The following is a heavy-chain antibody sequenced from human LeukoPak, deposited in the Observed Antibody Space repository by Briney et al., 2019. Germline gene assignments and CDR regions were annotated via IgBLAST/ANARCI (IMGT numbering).Heavy chain of an antibody. J-gene: IGHJ3*02. CDR3: AREAGEAFDI. Sequence: GGSLRLSCAASGFTVSSYSMNWVRQAPGKGLEWVSCIGSSSSSIYYIDSVKGRFTIYRDNAKNSLYLQVNSLRAEDTAVYYCAREAGEAFDIWGQGTMVTVSS. CDR1: GFTVSSYS. D-gene: IGHD3-16*01. CDR2: IGSSSSSI. V-gene: IGHV3-21*01.